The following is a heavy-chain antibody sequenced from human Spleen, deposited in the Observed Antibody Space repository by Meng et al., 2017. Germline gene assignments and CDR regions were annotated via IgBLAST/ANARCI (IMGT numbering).Heavy chain of an antibody. Sequence: SETLSLTCTVSGFSISSGYYWGWIRQPPGKGLEWIGSTYHSGNTYYNPSLKSRVTISVDTSKNQFSLKLSSVTAADTAVYYCARGELQWLVPHWFDPWGQGTLVTVSS. J-gene: IGHJ5*02. CDR2: TYHSGNT. CDR3: ARGELQWLVPHWFDP. D-gene: IGHD6-19*01. CDR1: GFSISSGYY. V-gene: IGHV4-38-2*02.